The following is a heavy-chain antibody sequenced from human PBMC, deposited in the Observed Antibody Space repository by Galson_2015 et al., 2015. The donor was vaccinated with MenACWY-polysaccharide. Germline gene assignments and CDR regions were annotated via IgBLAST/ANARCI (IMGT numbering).Heavy chain of an antibody. D-gene: IGHD3-22*01. J-gene: IGHJ4*02. CDR3: ARDGSYYYDSSGYRYYFDY. Sequence: DGSNKYYADSVKGRFTISRDNSKNTLYLQMNSLRAEDTAVYYCARDGSYYYDSSGYRYYFDYWGQGTLVTVSS. V-gene: IGHV3-30-3*01. CDR2: DGSNK.